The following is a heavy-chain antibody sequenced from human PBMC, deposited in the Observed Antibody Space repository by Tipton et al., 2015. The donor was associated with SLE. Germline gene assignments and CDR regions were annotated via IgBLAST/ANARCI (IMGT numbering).Heavy chain of an antibody. D-gene: IGHD6-19*01. CDR2: INHSGST. V-gene: IGHV4-34*01. J-gene: IGHJ4*02. Sequence: TLSLTCTVSGGSFSGYYWSWIRQPPGKGLEWIGEINHSGSTNYNPSLKSRVTMSVDRSKNQFSLRLTSVSAADTAVYYCATELFRGYTSGWGPDYWGQGTLVTVSS. CDR1: GGSFSGYY. CDR3: ATELFRGYTSGWGPDY.